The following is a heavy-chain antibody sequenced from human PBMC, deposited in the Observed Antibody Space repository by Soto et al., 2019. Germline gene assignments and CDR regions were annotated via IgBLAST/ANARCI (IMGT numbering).Heavy chain of an antibody. CDR3: ARPLGSYQNAFDI. D-gene: IGHD3-16*02. CDR1: GGSISSSSYY. CDR2: IYYSGST. V-gene: IGHV4-39*01. Sequence: SETLSLTCTVSGGSISSSSYYWGWIRQPPGKGLEWIGSIYYSGSTYYNPSLKSRVTISVDTSKNQFSLKLSSVTAADTAVYYCARPLGSYQNAFDIGGQGTMVTVSS. J-gene: IGHJ3*02.